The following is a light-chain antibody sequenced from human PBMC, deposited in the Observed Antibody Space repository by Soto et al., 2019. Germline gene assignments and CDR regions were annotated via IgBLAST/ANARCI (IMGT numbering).Light chain of an antibody. J-gene: IGLJ2*01. V-gene: IGLV2-14*01. CDR1: SSDVGGYNY. Sequence: QSALTQPASVSGSPGQSITISCTGTSSDVGGYNYVCWYQQHPGKAPKLMIYDVTNRPSGVSSRFSGSKSGNTASLSISGLQAEDEADYYCSSYTSSSTLGVFGGGTKLTVL. CDR3: SSYTSSSTLGV. CDR2: DVT.